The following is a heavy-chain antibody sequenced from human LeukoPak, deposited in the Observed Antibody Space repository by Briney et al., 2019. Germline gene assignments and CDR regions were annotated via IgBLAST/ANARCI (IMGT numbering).Heavy chain of an antibody. CDR1: GITFSSYG. D-gene: IGHD3-3*01. J-gene: IGHJ6*03. V-gene: IGHV3-48*01. Sequence: PGGSLRLSCAASGITFSSYGMSWVRQAPGKGLEWVSYISSSSSTIYYADSVKGRFTISRDNAKNSLYLQMNSLRAEDTAVYYCAREGYDFWGVYMDVWGKGTTVTVSS. CDR3: AREGYDFWGVYMDV. CDR2: ISSSSSTI.